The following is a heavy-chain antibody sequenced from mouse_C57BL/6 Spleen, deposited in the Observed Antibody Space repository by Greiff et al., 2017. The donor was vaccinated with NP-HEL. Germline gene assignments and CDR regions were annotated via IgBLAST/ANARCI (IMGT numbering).Heavy chain of an antibody. CDR1: GYAFSSSW. CDR3: ARPYYYGSSWYFDV. V-gene: IGHV1-82*01. J-gene: IGHJ1*03. D-gene: IGHD1-1*01. Sequence: VQLQQSGPELVKPGASVKISCKASGYAFSSSWMNWVKQRPGKGLEWIGRIYPGDGDTNYNGKFKGKATLTADKSSSTAYMQLSSLTSEDSAVYFCARPYYYGSSWYFDVWGTGTTVTVSS. CDR2: IYPGDGDT.